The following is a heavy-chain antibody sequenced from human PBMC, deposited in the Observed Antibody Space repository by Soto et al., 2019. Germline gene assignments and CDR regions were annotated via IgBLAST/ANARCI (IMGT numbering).Heavy chain of an antibody. J-gene: IGHJ5*02. CDR1: GGSLSGYY. D-gene: IGHD2-15*01. Sequence: PSETLSLTFAVYGGSLSGYYWRWIRQPPGKGLKRIREINHSGSTNYNPPLKSRVTISLDTSKNQFSLKLSSVTAADTAVYYCARGSIPPEVVVVRRVTERRFDPWGQGTLVTVSS. CDR3: ARGSIPPEVVVVRRVTERRFDP. V-gene: IGHV4-34*01. CDR2: INHSGST.